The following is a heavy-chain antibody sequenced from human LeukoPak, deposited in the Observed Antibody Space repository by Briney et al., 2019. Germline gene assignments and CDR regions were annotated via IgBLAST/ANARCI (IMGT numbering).Heavy chain of an antibody. V-gene: IGHV3-21*01. CDR1: GFTFSSYS. D-gene: IGHD6-19*01. J-gene: IGHJ1*01. CDR3: ARDSLYSSGREVYFQH. CDR2: ISSSSSYI. Sequence: GGSLRLSCAASGFTFSSYSMDWVRQAPGKGLEWVSSISSSSSYIYYADSVKGRFTISRDNAKNTLYLQMNSLRAEDTAVYYCARDSLYSSGREVYFQHWGQGTLVTVSS.